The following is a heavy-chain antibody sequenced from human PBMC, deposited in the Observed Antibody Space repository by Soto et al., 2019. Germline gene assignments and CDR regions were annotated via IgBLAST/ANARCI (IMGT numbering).Heavy chain of an antibody. CDR2: IKQDGSEK. CDR1: GFTFSSYW. Sequence: EVQLVESGGGLVQPGGSLRLSCAASGFTFSSYWMSWVRQAPGKWLERVANIKQDGSEKYYVDSVKGRFTIARDNAKNSLYLQMNSLRAEDTAVYYCAREGDSSGTPGIDPWGQGTLVTVSS. D-gene: IGHD3-22*01. V-gene: IGHV3-7*01. CDR3: AREGDSSGTPGIDP. J-gene: IGHJ5*02.